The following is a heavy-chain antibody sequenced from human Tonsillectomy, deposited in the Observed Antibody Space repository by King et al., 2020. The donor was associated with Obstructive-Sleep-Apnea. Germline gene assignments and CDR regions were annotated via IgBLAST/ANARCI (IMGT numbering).Heavy chain of an antibody. D-gene: IGHD6-25*01. CDR1: GDSVSSNSAV. CDR3: AGGNMAAPGAWFDP. V-gene: IGHV6-1*01. Sequence: VQLQQSGPGLVKPSQTLSLTCAISGDSVSSNSAVWSWIRQSPSRGLEWLGRTYYRSKWYNDYALSVKSRITINSDTSKNQFSLQLSSVTPEDTAIYYCAGGNMAAPGAWFDPWGQGTLVTVSS. J-gene: IGHJ5*02. CDR2: TYYRSKWYN.